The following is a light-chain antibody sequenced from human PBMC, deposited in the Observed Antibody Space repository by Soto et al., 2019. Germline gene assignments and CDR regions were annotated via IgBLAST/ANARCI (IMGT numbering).Light chain of an antibody. CDR1: ESVGSS. CDR2: DAS. CDR3: QQYESFSPYT. Sequence: DIRMTQSPSTLSAVVGDRVTITCRASESVGSSVAWYQQKPGKAPKLLIYDASTLESGVPSRFSGSGFGTEFTLTINSLQPDDFGTYYCQQYESFSPYTFGRGTRLEI. V-gene: IGKV1-5*01. J-gene: IGKJ2*01.